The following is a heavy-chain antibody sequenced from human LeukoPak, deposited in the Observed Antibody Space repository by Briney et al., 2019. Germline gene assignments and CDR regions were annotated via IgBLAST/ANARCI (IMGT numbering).Heavy chain of an antibody. J-gene: IGHJ5*02. V-gene: IGHV3-74*01. CDR1: GFTFKLYW. Sequence: GGSLRLSCAASGFTFKLYWMHWVRQVPGKRPVWVSRINDDGSDTIYADSVRGRFTISRDDAKNTVYLQMNNLRAEDTAVYYCVRGGPFTWSWGQGTLVTVSS. CDR2: INDDGSDT. D-gene: IGHD2-15*01. CDR3: VRGGPFTWS.